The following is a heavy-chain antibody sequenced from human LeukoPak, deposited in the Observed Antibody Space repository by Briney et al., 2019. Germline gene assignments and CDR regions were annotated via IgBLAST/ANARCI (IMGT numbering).Heavy chain of an antibody. CDR3: ARPHSYGDYESYFDY. Sequence: GASVKVSCKASGYTFTGYYMHWVRQAPGQGLEWMGWINPNSGGTNYAQKFQGRVTMTRDTSISTAYMELSRLRSDDTAVYYCARPHSYGDYESYFDYWGQGTLVTVSS. CDR2: INPNSGGT. CDR1: GYTFTGYY. J-gene: IGHJ4*02. D-gene: IGHD4-17*01. V-gene: IGHV1-2*02.